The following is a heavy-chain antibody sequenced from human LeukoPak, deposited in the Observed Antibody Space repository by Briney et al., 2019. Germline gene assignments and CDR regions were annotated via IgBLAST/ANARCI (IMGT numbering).Heavy chain of an antibody. J-gene: IGHJ4*02. D-gene: IGHD6-13*01. CDR3: ARGSGSSWYFYFDY. CDR2: ISRNGAVT. CDR1: GLIFDDYT. V-gene: IGHV3-43*01. Sequence: GGSLRLSCVASGLIFDDYTMHWVRQAPGKGLEWVSLISRNGAVTKYADSVRGRFTISRDNAKNSVYLQMNSLRAEDTALYYCARGSGSSWYFYFDYWGQGTLVTVSS.